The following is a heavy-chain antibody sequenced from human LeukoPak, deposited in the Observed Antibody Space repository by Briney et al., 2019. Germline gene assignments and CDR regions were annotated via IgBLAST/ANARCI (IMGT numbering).Heavy chain of an antibody. D-gene: IGHD1-26*01. J-gene: IGHJ4*02. CDR2: ISAYNGNT. CDR3: ARVVVGATTLGY. CDR1: GGTFSSYG. Sequence: GASVKVSCKASGGTFSSYGISWVRQAPGQGLEWMGWISAYNGNTNYAQKLQGRVTMTTDTSTSTAYMELRSLRSDDTAVYYCARVVVGATTLGYWGQGTLVTVSS. V-gene: IGHV1-18*01.